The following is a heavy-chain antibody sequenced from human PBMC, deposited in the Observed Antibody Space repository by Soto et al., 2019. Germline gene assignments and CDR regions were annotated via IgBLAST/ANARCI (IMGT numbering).Heavy chain of an antibody. V-gene: IGHV4-30-4*01. Sequence: ASATLSLTCTVSGASIKSTDYYWSWIRQAPGKGLEWIGYVYYTGSTYYNPSLMSRLTISVDTSKNQFSLKLTSVTAAETAVYYXVRTAREGAVAPHWFDRWGQGTQVTVSS. CDR2: VYYTGST. D-gene: IGHD2-21*02. J-gene: IGHJ5*02. CDR3: VRTAREGAVAPHWFDR. CDR1: GASIKSTDYY.